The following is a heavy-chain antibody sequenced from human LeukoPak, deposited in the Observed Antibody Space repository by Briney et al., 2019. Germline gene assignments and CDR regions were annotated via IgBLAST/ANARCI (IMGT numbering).Heavy chain of an antibody. Sequence: GGSLRLSCAASGFTFSRYVMQWVRQAPGKGLEWVSVISYDGSKEFYADSVKGRFTISRDNSKNTLYLQMNSLRDEDTAEYYCAKSLLTTATGTGRAFDIWGQGTMVTVSS. J-gene: IGHJ3*02. CDR3: AKSLLTTATGTGRAFDI. D-gene: IGHD1-1*01. V-gene: IGHV3-30-3*01. CDR2: ISYDGSKE. CDR1: GFTFSRYV.